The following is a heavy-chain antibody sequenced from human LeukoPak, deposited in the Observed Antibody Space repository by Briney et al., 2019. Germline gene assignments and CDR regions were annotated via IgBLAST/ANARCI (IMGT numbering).Heavy chain of an antibody. CDR1: GVTFNNAW. Sequence: PGGSIRLSCAAAGVTFNNAWVTWVRQAPGKGPEWVGRIKTKTEGGTTGYAASVKGRFTISRDESKNTVYLQMNSLKTEDTAIYYGTIGWFFSASGRKERLDYWGQGTLVTVSS. CDR2: IKTKTEGGTT. CDR3: TIGWFFSASGRKERLDY. J-gene: IGHJ4*02. V-gene: IGHV3-15*01. D-gene: IGHD3-10*01.